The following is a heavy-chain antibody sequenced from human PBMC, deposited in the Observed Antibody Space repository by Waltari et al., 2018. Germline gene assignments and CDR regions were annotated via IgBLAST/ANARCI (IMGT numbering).Heavy chain of an antibody. D-gene: IGHD3-10*01. CDR2: ISGSGGST. Sequence: VQLVQSGAEVKKPGSSVKVSCKASGGTFSSYAMSWVRQAPGKGLEWVSAISGSGGSTYYADSVKGRFTISRDNSKNTLYLQMNSLRAEDTAVYYCAKGLVRGEVGVYWGQGTLVTVSS. J-gene: IGHJ4*02. CDR1: GGTFSSYA. CDR3: AKGLVRGEVGVY. V-gene: IGHV3-23*04.